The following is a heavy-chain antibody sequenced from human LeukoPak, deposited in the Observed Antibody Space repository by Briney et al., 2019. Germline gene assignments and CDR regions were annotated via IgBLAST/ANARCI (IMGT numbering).Heavy chain of an antibody. CDR1: GGSISRYY. Sequence: SETLSLTCTVSGGSISRYYWSWIRQPPGKGLEWIGYIYYSGSTNYNPSLKSRVTISVDTSKNQFSLKLSSVTAADTAVYYCARTNSENYDILTGYSNWFDPWGQGTLVTVSS. V-gene: IGHV4-59*01. J-gene: IGHJ5*02. D-gene: IGHD3-9*01. CDR3: ARTNSENYDILTGYSNWFDP. CDR2: IYYSGST.